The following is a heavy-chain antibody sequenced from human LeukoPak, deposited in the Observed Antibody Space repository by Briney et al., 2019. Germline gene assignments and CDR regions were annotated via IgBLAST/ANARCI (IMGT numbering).Heavy chain of an antibody. CDR2: IYHSGST. J-gene: IGHJ4*02. V-gene: IGHV4-38-2*02. Sequence: SETLSLTCTVSGYSISSGYYWGWIRQPPGKGLEWIGSIYHSGSTYYNPSLKSRVTISVDTSKNQFSLKLSSVTAADTAVYYCARGRSHALRIAAAPRGYEVHPTYFDYWGQGTLVTVSS. CDR3: ARGRSHALRIAAAPRGYEVHPTYFDY. D-gene: IGHD6-13*01. CDR1: GYSISSGYY.